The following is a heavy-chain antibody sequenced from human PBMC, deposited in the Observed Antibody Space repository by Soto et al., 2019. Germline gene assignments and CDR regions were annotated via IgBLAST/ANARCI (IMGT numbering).Heavy chain of an antibody. CDR3: ARDYYGAGSQYYYYGMEI. D-gene: IGHD3-10*01. V-gene: IGHV4-31*03. Sequence: PLSLTGTVPGDCISSGGYYWRWQHQQPGKGLGWIGYIYHSGGASYNPSLRGRAVISIDTSKNQFFLRMNAVTAADTATYYCARDYYGAGSQYYYYGMEIWGQGTTVTVSS. CDR2: IYHSGGA. J-gene: IGHJ6*02. CDR1: GDCISSGGYY.